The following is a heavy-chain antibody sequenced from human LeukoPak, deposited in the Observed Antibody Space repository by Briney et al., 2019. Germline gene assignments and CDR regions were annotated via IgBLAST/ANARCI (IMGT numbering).Heavy chain of an antibody. CDR1: GYTFTGYY. V-gene: IGHV1-2*02. CDR2: INPNSGGT. Sequence: ASVKVSCKASGYTFTGYYMHWVRQAPGQGLEWMGWINPNSGGTNYAQKFQGRVTMTRDTSISTAYMELSRLRSDDTAVYYCARSSRIAVAGPDFDYWGQGTLVTVSS. CDR3: ARSSRIAVAGPDFDY. J-gene: IGHJ4*02. D-gene: IGHD6-19*01.